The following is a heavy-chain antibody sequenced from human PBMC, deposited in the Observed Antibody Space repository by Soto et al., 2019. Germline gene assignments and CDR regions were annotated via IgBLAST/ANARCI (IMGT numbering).Heavy chain of an antibody. CDR1: GYSISIGHY. D-gene: IGHD2-2*01. J-gene: IGHJ5*02. V-gene: IGHV4-38-2*01. Sequence: SETLSLTCGVSGYSISIGHYWGWIRQPPGKGLEWIGSIYHSGSTNYNPSLKSRVTISVDTSKNQFSLKLSSVTAADTAVYYCAGCDIVVVPAASRSYNWFDPWGQGTLVTVSS. CDR2: IYHSGST. CDR3: AGCDIVVVPAASRSYNWFDP.